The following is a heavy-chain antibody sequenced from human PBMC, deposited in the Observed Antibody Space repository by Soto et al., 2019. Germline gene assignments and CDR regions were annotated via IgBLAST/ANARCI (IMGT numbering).Heavy chain of an antibody. CDR2: TSPRTGGA. Sequence: ASVKVSCKTSGYTFTAYYIHWLRQAPGHGVEWLGWTSPRTGGAKYSHKFQGRVSMTRNTSITTAYMELTGLSTDDTAVYYCARSSGSYYKWFDSWGPGTWVPV. CDR3: ARSSGSYYKWFDS. D-gene: IGHD3-10*01. J-gene: IGHJ5*01. CDR1: GYTFTAYY. V-gene: IGHV1-2*02.